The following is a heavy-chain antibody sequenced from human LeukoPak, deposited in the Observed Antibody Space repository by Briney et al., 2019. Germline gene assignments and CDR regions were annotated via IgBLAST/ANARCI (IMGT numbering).Heavy chain of an antibody. J-gene: IGHJ4*02. CDR1: GYTFTGYY. Sequence: GASVKLSCKASGYTFTGYYMHWVRQAPGQGLEWIGWINPNSGGTNYAQKFQGRVTMTRDTSISTAYMELSRLRSDDTAVYYCAREGGVTYYYDSSGYYYYWGQGTLVTVSS. CDR3: AREGGVTYYYDSSGYYYY. D-gene: IGHD3-22*01. V-gene: IGHV1-2*02. CDR2: INPNSGGT.